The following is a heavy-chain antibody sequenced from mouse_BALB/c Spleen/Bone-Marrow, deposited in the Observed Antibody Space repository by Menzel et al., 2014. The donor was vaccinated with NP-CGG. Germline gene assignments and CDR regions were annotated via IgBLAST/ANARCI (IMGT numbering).Heavy chain of an antibody. V-gene: IGHV5-17*02. J-gene: IGHJ4*01. Sequence: EVHLVESGGGLVQPGGSRKLSCAASGFTFSSFGMHWVRQAPEKGLEWVAYISNGSSPIYYADTVKGRFTTSRDNPKNTLFLQMTSLRSEDTAMYYCARKGAMITHYYAMDYWGQGTSVTVSS. CDR3: ARKGAMITHYYAMDY. CDR1: GFTFSSFG. D-gene: IGHD2-4*01. CDR2: ISNGSSPI.